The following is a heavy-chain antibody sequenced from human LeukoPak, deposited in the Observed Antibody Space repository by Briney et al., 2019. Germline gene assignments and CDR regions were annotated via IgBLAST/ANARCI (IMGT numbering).Heavy chain of an antibody. CDR3: AGGAGTRRIVSWVYGMDV. V-gene: IGHV1-69*04. J-gene: IGHJ6*02. CDR2: IIPIFGIA. D-gene: IGHD1-7*01. CDR1: GGTFSSYA. Sequence: SVKVSCKASGGTFSSYAISWVRQAPGQGLEWMGRIIPIFGIASYAQKFQGRVTITADKSTSTAYMELSSLRSEDTAVYYCAGGAGTRRIVSWVYGMDVWGQGTTVTVSS.